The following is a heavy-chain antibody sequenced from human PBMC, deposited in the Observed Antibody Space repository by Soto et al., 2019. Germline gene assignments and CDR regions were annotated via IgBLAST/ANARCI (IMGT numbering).Heavy chain of an antibody. CDR1: GGTFSSYA. Sequence: SVKISCKASGGTFSSYAISWVRQAPGQGLEWMGGIIPIFGTANYAQKFQGRVTITADESTSTAYMELSSLRSEDTAVYYCARAANTYGDFDYWGQGTLVTVSS. D-gene: IGHD4-17*01. CDR3: ARAANTYGDFDY. CDR2: IIPIFGTA. V-gene: IGHV1-69*13. J-gene: IGHJ4*02.